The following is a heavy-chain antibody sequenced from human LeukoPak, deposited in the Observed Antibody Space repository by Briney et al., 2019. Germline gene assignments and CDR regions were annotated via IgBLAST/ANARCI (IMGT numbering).Heavy chain of an antibody. V-gene: IGHV3-21*01. Sequence: GGSLRLSCAASGFTFSSYSMNWVRQAPGKGLEWVPSISSSSSYIYYADSVKGRFTISRDNAKNSLYLQMNSLRAEDTAVYYCARGIDYDILTGYNYWGQGTLVTVSS. J-gene: IGHJ4*02. CDR1: GFTFSSYS. CDR3: ARGIDYDILTGYNY. D-gene: IGHD3-9*01. CDR2: ISSSSSYI.